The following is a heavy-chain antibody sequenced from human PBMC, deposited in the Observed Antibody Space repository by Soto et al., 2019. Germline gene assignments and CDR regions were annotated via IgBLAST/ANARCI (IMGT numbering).Heavy chain of an antibody. J-gene: IGHJ4*02. CDR2: IKSKIDSGTT. V-gene: IGHV3-15*01. CDR3: TTDPEYGYNYGIQVEY. D-gene: IGHD1-1*01. CDR1: GFSFRNAW. Sequence: GGSLRLSCAASGFSFRNAWMSWVRQAQGKGLEWVGRIKSKIDSGTTDYAAPVKGRFIISRDDSKDTLYLQMNSLKIEDTAVYYCTTDPEYGYNYGIQVEYWGRGPRITVST.